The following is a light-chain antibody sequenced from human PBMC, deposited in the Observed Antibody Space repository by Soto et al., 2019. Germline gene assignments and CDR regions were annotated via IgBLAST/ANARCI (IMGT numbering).Light chain of an antibody. CDR1: QSVSGY. CDR2: ADS. Sequence: EIVLTQSPATLSLSPWETATFSCRASQSVSGYIGWYQQKPGQAPRLLIYADSNRATGIPARFSGSGSGTDFTLTISSLEPEDFSVYYCQQRYNWPITFGQGTRLEIK. CDR3: QQRYNWPIT. J-gene: IGKJ5*01. V-gene: IGKV3-11*01.